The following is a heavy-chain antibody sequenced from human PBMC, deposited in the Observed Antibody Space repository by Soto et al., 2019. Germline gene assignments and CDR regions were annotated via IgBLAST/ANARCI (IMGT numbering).Heavy chain of an antibody. CDR2: INHSGST. D-gene: IGHD1-26*01. Sequence: QVQLQQWGAGLLKPSETLSLTCAVYGGSFSGYYWSWIRQPPGKGLEWIGEINHSGSTNYNPSLKSRVTISVDTSKNQFSLKLSSVTAADTAVYYCARALGGSYYSEYFQHWGQGTLVTVSS. J-gene: IGHJ1*01. V-gene: IGHV4-34*01. CDR3: ARALGGSYYSEYFQH. CDR1: GGSFSGYY.